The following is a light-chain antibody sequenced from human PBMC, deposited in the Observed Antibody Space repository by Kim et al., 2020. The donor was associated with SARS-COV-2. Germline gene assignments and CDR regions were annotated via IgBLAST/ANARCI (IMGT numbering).Light chain of an antibody. Sequence: SSELTQDPAVSVAFGQTVRITCQGDSLRSYYATWYQQKPGQAPIVVIYGKNNRPSGIPDRFSGSSSGNTASLTITGTQAGDEADYYCNSRDSNDNVVFGGGPQLTFL. V-gene: IGLV3-19*01. J-gene: IGLJ2*01. CDR3: NSRDSNDNVV. CDR2: GKN. CDR1: SLRSYY.